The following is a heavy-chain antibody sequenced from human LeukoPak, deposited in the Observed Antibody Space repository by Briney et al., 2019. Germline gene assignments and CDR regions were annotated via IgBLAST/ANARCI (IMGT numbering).Heavy chain of an antibody. CDR3: ARSPYYYDSSGYYVFDY. Sequence: GASVKVSCKASGYTFNSYGISWVRQAPGQGLEWMGWISAYNGNTNYAQRLQGRVTMTTDTSTSTAYMELRSLRSDDTAVYYCARSPYYYDSSGYYVFDYWGQGTLVTVSS. J-gene: IGHJ4*02. CDR1: GYTFNSYG. CDR2: ISAYNGNT. D-gene: IGHD3-22*01. V-gene: IGHV1-18*01.